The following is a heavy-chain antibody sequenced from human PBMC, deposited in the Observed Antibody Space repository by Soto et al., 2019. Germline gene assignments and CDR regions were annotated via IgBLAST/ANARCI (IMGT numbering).Heavy chain of an antibody. CDR2: INSDESVK. Sequence: GGSLRLSCAASGFMFSGFWMNWVRQGPGKGLVWVSRINSDESVKDYASSVKGRFTIARDNAKQMLYLQMNSLRTEDTAVYYGARVPNQQAIGPFCDIWGQGTLVTVSS. V-gene: IGHV3-74*01. CDR3: ARVPNQQAIGPFCDI. D-gene: IGHD2-2*01. J-gene: IGHJ4*02. CDR1: GFMFSGFW.